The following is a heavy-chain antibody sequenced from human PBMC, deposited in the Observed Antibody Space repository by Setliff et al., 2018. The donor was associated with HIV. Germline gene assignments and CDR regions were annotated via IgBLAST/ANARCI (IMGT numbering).Heavy chain of an antibody. CDR2: IYHSGRT. CDR3: ARRTYPGSYTPYFDY. V-gene: IGHV4-38-2*01. Sequence: SETLSLTCAVSGYSISSAYYWGWIRQPPGKGLEWIGSIYHSGRTDYNPSLETRATISVDTSKNQFSLRLTSVTAADTAVYYCARRTYPGSYTPYFDYWGQGTLVTVSS. CDR1: GYSISSAYY. J-gene: IGHJ4*02. D-gene: IGHD1-1*01.